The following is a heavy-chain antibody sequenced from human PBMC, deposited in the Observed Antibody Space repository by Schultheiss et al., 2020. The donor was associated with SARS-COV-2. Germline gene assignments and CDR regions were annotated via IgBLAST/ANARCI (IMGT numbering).Heavy chain of an antibody. CDR2: IIPIFGTA. D-gene: IGHD5-18*01. Sequence: SVKVSCKASGGTFSSYAISWVRQAPGQGLEWMGGIIPIFGTANYAQKFQGRVTITADESTNTAYMELRSLRSDDTAVYYCARAPKVDTAMVTGYWGQGTLVTVSS. J-gene: IGHJ4*02. CDR1: GGTFSSYA. V-gene: IGHV1-69*13. CDR3: ARAPKVDTAMVTGY.